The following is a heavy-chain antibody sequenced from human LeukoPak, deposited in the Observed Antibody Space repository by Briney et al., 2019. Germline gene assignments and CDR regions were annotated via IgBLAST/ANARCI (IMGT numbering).Heavy chain of an antibody. CDR1: GGSFSGYY. CDR3: AGSATYSSSPGGLDY. J-gene: IGHJ4*02. V-gene: IGHV4-34*01. D-gene: IGHD6-13*01. CDR2: INHSGST. Sequence: SETLSLTCAVYGGSFSGYYWSWIRQPPGKGLEWIGEINHSGSTNYNPSLKSRVTMSVDTPKNQFSLKLSSVTAADTAVYYCAGSATYSSSPGGLDYWGQGTLVTVSS.